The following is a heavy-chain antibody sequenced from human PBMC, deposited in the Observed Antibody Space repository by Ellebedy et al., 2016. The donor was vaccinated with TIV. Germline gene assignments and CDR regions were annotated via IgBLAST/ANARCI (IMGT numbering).Heavy chain of an antibody. CDR2: ISVSDYYT. J-gene: IGHJ6*02. V-gene: IGHV1-18*01. CDR1: GDTFNSDV. Sequence: ASVKVSCKASGDTFNSDVFSWVRQVPGQGLECIGWISVSDYYTNYAQNFQGRVTMTTGASSNTVYMELRSLRSDDTAVYYCARDHVGGDVWGQGTTVIVSS. D-gene: IGHD3-3*01. CDR3: ARDHVGGDV.